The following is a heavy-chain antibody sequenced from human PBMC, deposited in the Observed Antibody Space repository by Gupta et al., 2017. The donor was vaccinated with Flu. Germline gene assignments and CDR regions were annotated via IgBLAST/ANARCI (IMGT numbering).Heavy chain of an antibody. Sequence: QVQLVESGGGVVQPGRSLRLSCAASGFTFSSYGMHWVRQAPGKGLEWVAVISYDGSNKYYADSVKGRFTISRDNSKNTLYLQMNSLRAEDTAVYYCAKDRYYYDSSGYYPIDFDYWGQGTLVTVSS. V-gene: IGHV3-30*18. CDR1: GFTFSSYG. J-gene: IGHJ4*02. D-gene: IGHD3-22*01. CDR3: AKDRYYYDSSGYYPIDFDY. CDR2: ISYDGSNK.